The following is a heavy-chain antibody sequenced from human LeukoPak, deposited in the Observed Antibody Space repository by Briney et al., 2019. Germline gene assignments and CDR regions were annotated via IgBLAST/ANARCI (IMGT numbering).Heavy chain of an antibody. CDR2: IYPGDSDT. D-gene: IGHD3-10*01. CDR3: ARRITMVRGAISHWFDP. V-gene: IGHV5-51*01. Sequence: GESLKISCKSSGYSFTSYWIGWVRQMPGKGLEWMGIIYPGDSDTRYSPSFQGQVTISADKSISTAYLQWSSLKASDTAMYYCARRITMVRGAISHWFDPWGQGTLVTVSS. CDR1: GYSFTSYW. J-gene: IGHJ5*02.